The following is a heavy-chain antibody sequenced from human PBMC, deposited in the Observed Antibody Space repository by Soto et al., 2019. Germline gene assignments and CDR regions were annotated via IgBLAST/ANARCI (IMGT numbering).Heavy chain of an antibody. CDR1: GGTFSSYA. J-gene: IGHJ6*02. CDR2: SIPIFGTA. V-gene: IGHV1-69*01. Sequence: QVQLVQSGAEVKKPGSSVKVSCKASGGTFSSYAISWVRQAPGQGLEWMGGSIPIFGTANYAQKFQGRVTITADESTSTAYMELSSLRSEDTAVYYCARDSGDIVVVPAAPLYYYYGMDVWGQGTTVTVSS. D-gene: IGHD2-2*01. CDR3: ARDSGDIVVVPAAPLYYYYGMDV.